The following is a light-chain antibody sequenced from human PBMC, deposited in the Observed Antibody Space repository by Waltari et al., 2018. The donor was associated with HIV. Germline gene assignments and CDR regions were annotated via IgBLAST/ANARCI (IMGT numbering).Light chain of an antibody. V-gene: IGLV3-25*03. CDR1: VLPKQY. Sequence: SYELTQPPSVSVSPGQTARITCSGDVLPKQYSSWYQQKPGQAPVVVISKDSERPSGIPERFSGSSSGKTVTLTISGVQAEDEADYYCQSADSSGTYAVFGGGTQLTVL. CDR2: KDS. CDR3: QSADSSGTYAV. J-gene: IGLJ7*01.